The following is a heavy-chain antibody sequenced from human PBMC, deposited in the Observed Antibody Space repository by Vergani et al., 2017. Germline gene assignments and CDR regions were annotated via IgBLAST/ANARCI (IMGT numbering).Heavy chain of an antibody. D-gene: IGHD3-10*01. V-gene: IGHV3-73*01. CDR2: IRSKSNNYAT. CDR1: GFIFSGSA. Sequence: VHLVESGGGVVQPGRSLRLSCAASGFIFSGSAIHWVRQASGKGLEWVGRIRSKSNNYATAYAASVEGRFTISRDDSKNTAYLQMNSLKSEDTAVYYCTGSLGYWGQGTLVTVSS. CDR3: TGSLGY. J-gene: IGHJ4*02.